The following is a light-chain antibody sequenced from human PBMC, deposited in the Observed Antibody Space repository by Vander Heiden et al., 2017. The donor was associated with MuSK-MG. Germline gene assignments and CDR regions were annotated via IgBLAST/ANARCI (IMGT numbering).Light chain of an antibody. CDR3: QAWDSTTVV. CDR2: QDT. J-gene: IGLJ2*01. V-gene: IGLV3-1*01. CDR1: KLGDKY. Sequence: SYDLPQPPSVSVSPGQPASITCSGDKLGDKYACWYQQRPGQSPVLVIYQDTKRPSGIPGRFSGSNSGNTATLTISGTQAMDEDDYYCQAWDSTTVVFGGGTKLTVL.